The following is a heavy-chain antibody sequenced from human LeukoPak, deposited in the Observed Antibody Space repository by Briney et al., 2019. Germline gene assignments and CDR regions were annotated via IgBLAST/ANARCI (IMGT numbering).Heavy chain of an antibody. V-gene: IGHV3-23*01. CDR1: GFTFSSYA. J-gene: IGHJ4*02. CDR3: ARGKDGYKRGYPLGFDY. Sequence: GGSLRLSCAASGFTFSSYAMSWVRQAPGKGLEWVSGLTGSGGNTYYADSVKGRFTISRDNSKNTLSLQMNSLRAEDAAVYYCARGKDGYKRGYPLGFDYWGQGTLVTVSS. CDR2: LTGSGGNT. D-gene: IGHD5-24*01.